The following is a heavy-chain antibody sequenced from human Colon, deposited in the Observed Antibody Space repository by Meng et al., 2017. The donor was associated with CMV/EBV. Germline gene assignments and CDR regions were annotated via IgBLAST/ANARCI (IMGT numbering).Heavy chain of an antibody. D-gene: IGHD2-2*01. CDR1: GFTFSTYS. CDR3: ANPFVILPAARFDY. CDR2: ISSSSVYK. J-gene: IGHJ4*02. Sequence: GGSLRLSCAASGFTFSTYSMHWVRQAPGKGLEWVSSISSSSVYKYYADSVKGRFTISRDNAKNSLYLQLNSLRAEDTAVYYCANPFVILPAARFDYWGQGTLVTVSS. V-gene: IGHV3-21*01.